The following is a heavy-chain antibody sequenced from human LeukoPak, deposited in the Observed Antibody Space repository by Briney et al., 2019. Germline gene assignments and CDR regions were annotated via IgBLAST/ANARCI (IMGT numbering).Heavy chain of an antibody. CDR3: ATKGRNYDFWSGSSNFDY. D-gene: IGHD3-3*01. J-gene: IGHJ4*02. CDR2: ISGSTGNT. CDR1: GFTFSSYS. V-gene: IGHV3-23*01. Sequence: GGSLRLSCAASGFTFSSYSMNWVRQAPGKGLEWVSSISGSTGNTYYADSVKGRLIISRANSKNTQYLQMNSLSAEDTAVYYCATKGRNYDFWSGSSNFDYWGQGILVTVSS.